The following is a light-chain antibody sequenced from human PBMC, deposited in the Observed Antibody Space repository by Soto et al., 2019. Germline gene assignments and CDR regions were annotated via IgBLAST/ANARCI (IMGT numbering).Light chain of an antibody. CDR1: QGFRSW. V-gene: IGKV1-12*01. CDR3: QHTNNFLIT. Sequence: DIHMTQSPSAVSASVGDRVTITCRASQGFRSWLAWYQQKPGTAPKLLIYAASTLEIGVPSRFSGSGSGTEFTLTISSLQPEDFATYYCQHTNNFLITFGQGTRLENK. CDR2: AAS. J-gene: IGKJ5*01.